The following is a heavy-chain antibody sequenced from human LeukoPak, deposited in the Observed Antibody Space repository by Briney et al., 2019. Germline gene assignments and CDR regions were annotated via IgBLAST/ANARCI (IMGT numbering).Heavy chain of an antibody. D-gene: IGHD3-9*01. V-gene: IGHV4-59*11. CDR2: IYYSGST. J-gene: IGHJ4*02. CDR1: GGSISSHY. Sequence: PSETLSLTCTGSGGSISSHYWSWIRQPPGKGLEWIGYIYYSGSTNYNPSLKRRATISVATSKTQFSLKLSSVTAADTAVYYCARKYYDILTGYYQFDYWGQGTLVTVSS. CDR3: ARKYYDILTGYYQFDY.